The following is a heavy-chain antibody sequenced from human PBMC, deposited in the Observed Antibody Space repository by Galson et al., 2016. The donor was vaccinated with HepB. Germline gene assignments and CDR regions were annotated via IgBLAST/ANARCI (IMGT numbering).Heavy chain of an antibody. V-gene: IGHV3-48*02. D-gene: IGHD1-26*01. CDR3: ARDVRGSEDY. CDR1: GFTFNNYD. CDR2: ITRSGGTT. J-gene: IGHJ4*02. Sequence: SLRLCCAASGFTFNNYDMHWFRQAPGKGLEWVSYITRSGGTTLYADSVKGRFTISRDNAKNSLYLQMNSLRDEDTAVYYCARDVRGSEDYWGQGTLVTVSS.